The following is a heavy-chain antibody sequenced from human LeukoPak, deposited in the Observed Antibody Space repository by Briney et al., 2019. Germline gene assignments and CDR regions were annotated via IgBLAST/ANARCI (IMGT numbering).Heavy chain of an antibody. CDR1: GGTFSSYA. CDR2: IIPILGIA. V-gene: IGHV1-69*04. J-gene: IGHJ3*02. Sequence: ASVKVSCKASGGTFSSYAISWVRQAPGQGLEWMGRIIPILGIANYAQKFQGRVTITADKSTSTAYMELSSLRSEDTAVYYCARDTDWGAFDIWGQGTMVTVSS. CDR3: ARDTDWGAFDI. D-gene: IGHD3-16*01.